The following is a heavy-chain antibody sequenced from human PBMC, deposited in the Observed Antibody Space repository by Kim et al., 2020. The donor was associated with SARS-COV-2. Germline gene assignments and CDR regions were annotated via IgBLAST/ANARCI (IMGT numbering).Heavy chain of an antibody. CDR1: GFTFSSYA. CDR2: ISGSGGST. V-gene: IGHV3-23*01. Sequence: GGSLRLSCAASGFTFSSYAMSWVRQAPGKGLEWVSAISGSGGSTYYADSVKGRFTISRDNSKNTLYLQMNSLRAEDTAVYYCAKDLRRGPMEIFHFDYWGQGTLVTVSS. D-gene: IGHD1-1*01. J-gene: IGHJ4*02. CDR3: AKDLRRGPMEIFHFDY.